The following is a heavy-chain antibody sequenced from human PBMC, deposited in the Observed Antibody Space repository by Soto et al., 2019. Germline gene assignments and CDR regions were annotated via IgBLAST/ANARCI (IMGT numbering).Heavy chain of an antibody. CDR2: IWYDGSEK. J-gene: IGHJ5*02. CDR1: GFTFRNHG. CDR3: ARWSDKKVVDP. V-gene: IGHV3-33*01. Sequence: QVQLVESGGGVVQPGRSLRLSCEGSGFTFRNHGMHWVRQAPGKGLGWLAVIWYDGSEKYYADSMRGRFFVPRDNAKNTLYLQMNSLTVEDRALYYCARWSDKKVVDPWGQGTAVTVSS. D-gene: IGHD1-26*01.